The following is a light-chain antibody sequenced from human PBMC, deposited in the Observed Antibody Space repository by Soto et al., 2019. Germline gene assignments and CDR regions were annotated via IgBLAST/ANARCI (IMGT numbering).Light chain of an antibody. CDR1: QSLLHSNGYNY. J-gene: IGKJ1*01. CDR3: MQSLQAPRT. CDR2: LGS. V-gene: IGKV2-28*01. Sequence: DLVMTQSPLSLPVTPGEPASISCRSSQSLLHSNGYNYLDWYLQKPGQSPQLLIYLGSNRASGVPDRFSGSISGTDFTLKISRVEAEDVGVYYCMQSLQAPRTCGQGTKVEIK.